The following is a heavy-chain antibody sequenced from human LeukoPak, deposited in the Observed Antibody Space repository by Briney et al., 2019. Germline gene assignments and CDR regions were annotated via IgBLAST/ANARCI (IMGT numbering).Heavy chain of an antibody. CDR2: IYYSGGT. CDR1: GGSNSSYY. Sequence: SETLSLTCTVSGGSNSSYYWSWIRQPPGKGLEWIGYIYYSGGTNYNPSLKSRVTISVDTSKNQFSLKLSSVTAADTAVYYCARDKDAFDIWGQGTMVTVSS. J-gene: IGHJ3*02. V-gene: IGHV4-59*01. CDR3: ARDKDAFDI.